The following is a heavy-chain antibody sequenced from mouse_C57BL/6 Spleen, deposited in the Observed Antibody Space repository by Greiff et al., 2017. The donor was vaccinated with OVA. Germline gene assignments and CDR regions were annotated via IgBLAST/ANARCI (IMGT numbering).Heavy chain of an antibody. D-gene: IGHD1-1*01. CDR3: ARVRGDYGSSYGYFDV. V-gene: IGHV1-52*01. CDR2: IDPSDSET. Sequence: QVQLQQPGAELVRPGSSVKLSCKASGYTFTSYWMHWVKQRPIQGLEWIGNIDPSDSETHYNQKFKDKATLTVDKSSSTAYMQLSSLTSEDSAVYYCARVRGDYGSSYGYFDVWGTGTTVTVSS. CDR1: GYTFTSYW. J-gene: IGHJ1*03.